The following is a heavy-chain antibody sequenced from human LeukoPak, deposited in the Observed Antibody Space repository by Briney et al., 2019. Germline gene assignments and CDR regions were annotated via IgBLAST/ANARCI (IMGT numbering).Heavy chain of an antibody. V-gene: IGHV3-53*01. D-gene: IGHD2-15*01. CDR2: IAVTGGT. CDR3: AKAPVTTCSGTFCYPFDY. CDR1: ELTVSSNC. J-gene: IGHJ4*02. Sequence: GGSLRLSCAASELTVSSNCMTWVRQGPGKGLEWVSAIAVTGGTYHADSVRGRLTISRDSSKNTLYLQMSSLRAEDAGVYYCAKAPVTTCSGTFCYPFDYWGQGTLVTVSS.